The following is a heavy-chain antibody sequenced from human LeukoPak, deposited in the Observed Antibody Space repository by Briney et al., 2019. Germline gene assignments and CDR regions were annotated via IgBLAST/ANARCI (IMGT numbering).Heavy chain of an antibody. CDR1: GFTFSDYY. J-gene: IGHJ2*01. D-gene: IGHD4-17*01. CDR3: ARDLATVTIRYFDL. V-gene: IGHV3-69-1*01. CDR2: ISSSSTI. Sequence: GGSLRLSCAASGFTFSDYYMSWIRQAPGKGLEWVSYISSSSTIYYADSVKGRFTISRDNAKNSLYLQMNSLRAEDTAVYYCARDLATVTIRYFDLWGRGTLVTVSS.